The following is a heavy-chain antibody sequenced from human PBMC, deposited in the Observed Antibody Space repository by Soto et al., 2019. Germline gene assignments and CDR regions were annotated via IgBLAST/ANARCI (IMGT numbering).Heavy chain of an antibody. V-gene: IGHV3-21*01. J-gene: IGHJ6*03. CDR2: ISSSSSYI. D-gene: IGHD3-10*01. CDR3: ARDYTGDGSGSGNRPYYYYYYMDV. CDR1: GFTFSSYS. Sequence: GGSLRLSCAASGFTFSSYSMNWVRQAPGKGLEWVSSISSSSSYIYYADSVKGRFTISRDNAKNSLYLQMNSLRAEDTAVYYCARDYTGDGSGSGNRPYYYYYYMDVWGKGTTVTVSS.